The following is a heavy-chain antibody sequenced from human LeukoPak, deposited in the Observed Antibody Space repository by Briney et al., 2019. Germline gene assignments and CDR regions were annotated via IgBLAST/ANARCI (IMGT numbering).Heavy chain of an antibody. CDR2: IGPSNHYT. J-gene: IGHJ4*02. CDR3: ARVRGGGHGLVDY. CDR1: AYTFTNFR. Sequence: ASVKVSCKTSAYTFTNFRIHWVRQAPGHGFEWMGWIGPSNHYTEYAHKLQDRLTLTTDTSTTTAHMELRSLRSGDTAVYYCARVRGGGHGLVDYWGQGTLVTVSS. V-gene: IGHV1-18*01. D-gene: IGHD3/OR15-3a*01.